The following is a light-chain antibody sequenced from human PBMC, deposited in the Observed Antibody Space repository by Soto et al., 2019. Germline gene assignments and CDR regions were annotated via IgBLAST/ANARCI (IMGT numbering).Light chain of an antibody. Sequence: VVLTQSPFTLSLSPAERATLSCRASQSVSRGYLAWYQQRPGQSPRLIIYGASSRATGIPDRFSGSGSGTDFTLTISRLDLEDSAFYYCQQYVTSSWTFGQGTKADIK. J-gene: IGKJ1*01. CDR2: GAS. V-gene: IGKV3-20*01. CDR1: QSVSRGY. CDR3: QQYVTSSWT.